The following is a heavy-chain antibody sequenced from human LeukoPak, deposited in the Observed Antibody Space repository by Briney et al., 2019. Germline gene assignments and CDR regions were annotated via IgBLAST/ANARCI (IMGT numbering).Heavy chain of an antibody. CDR3: AKDWDYNFWSNYDH. CDR1: GFSFNKYG. D-gene: IGHD3-3*01. Sequence: GGSLRLSCATSGFSFNKYGMHWFRQAPGKGLEWGAYIRYDGSDKHYGDSVKSRFTISRDDSKNTLYLQMSSLRAEDTAVYYCAKDWDYNFWSNYDHWGQGILVTVSS. CDR2: IRYDGSDK. V-gene: IGHV3-30*02. J-gene: IGHJ4*02.